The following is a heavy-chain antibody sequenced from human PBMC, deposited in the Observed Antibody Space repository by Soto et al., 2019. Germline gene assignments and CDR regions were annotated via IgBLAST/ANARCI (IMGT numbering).Heavy chain of an antibody. CDR3: TRIRNPSYYYYYGMDV. D-gene: IGHD1-1*01. Sequence: GGSLRLSCTASGFTFGEYAMSWVRQAPGKGLEWVGFIRSKAYGGTTEYAASVKGRFTISRDDSKSIAYLQMNSLKTEDTAVYYCTRIRNPSYYYYYGMDVWGQGTTVTVSS. J-gene: IGHJ6*02. CDR1: GFTFGEYA. V-gene: IGHV3-49*04. CDR2: IRSKAYGGTT.